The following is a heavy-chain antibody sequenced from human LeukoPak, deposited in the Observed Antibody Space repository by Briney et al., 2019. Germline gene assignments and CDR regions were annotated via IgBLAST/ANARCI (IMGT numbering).Heavy chain of an antibody. V-gene: IGHV3-7*01. CDR1: GFTFSSYW. CDR3: ARAEGGSSGWYYGYYYYYGMDV. J-gene: IGHJ6*02. D-gene: IGHD6-19*01. CDR2: IKQDGSEK. Sequence: GGSLRLSCAASGFTFSSYWMSWVRQAPGKGLEWVANIKQDGSEKYYVDSVKGRFTISRDNAKNSLYLQMNSLRAEDTAVYYCARAEGGSSGWYYGYYYYYGMDVWSQGTTVTVSS.